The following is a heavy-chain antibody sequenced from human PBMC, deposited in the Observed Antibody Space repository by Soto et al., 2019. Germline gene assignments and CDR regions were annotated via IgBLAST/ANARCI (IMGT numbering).Heavy chain of an antibody. Sequence: GGSLRLSCAASGFTFSSYSMNWVRQAPGKGLEWVSYISSSSSTIYYADSVKGRFTISRDNAKNSLYLQMNSLRAEDTAVYYCARDMSGGTYNYYYGMDVWGQGTKVTVSS. CDR3: ARDMSGGTYNYYYGMDV. CDR2: ISSSSSTI. D-gene: IGHD3-10*02. J-gene: IGHJ6*02. V-gene: IGHV3-48*01. CDR1: GFTFSSYS.